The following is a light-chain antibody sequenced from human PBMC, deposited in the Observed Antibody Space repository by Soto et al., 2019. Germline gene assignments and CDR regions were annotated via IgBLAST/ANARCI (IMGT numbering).Light chain of an antibody. CDR3: ATWDASLNTWV. V-gene: IGLV1-44*01. J-gene: IGLJ3*02. Sequence: QSVLTQPPSASGTPGQRVSISCSGSSSNIGSNSVNWYQHLPGTAPKLLIDSNNQRPSGVPDRFSGSKSGTSASLAISGLQSEDEADYYCATWDASLNTWVSGGGTKVTVL. CDR2: SNN. CDR1: SSNIGSNS.